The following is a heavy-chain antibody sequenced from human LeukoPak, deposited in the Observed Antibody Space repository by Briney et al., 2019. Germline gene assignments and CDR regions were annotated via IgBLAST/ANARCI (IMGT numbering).Heavy chain of an antibody. CDR3: ARSRSASTSGWYDYFDY. CDR2: ISYDGSEK. D-gene: IGHD6-19*01. Sequence: QPGRSLRLSCAASGFTFSSSAMQWVRQAPGKGLEWVAVISYDGSEKYYADSVKGRFTISRDDSKNTLYLQMNSLRGEDTAVYYCARSRSASTSGWYDYFDYWGRGTLVTVSS. J-gene: IGHJ4*02. CDR1: GFTFSSSA. V-gene: IGHV3-30*04.